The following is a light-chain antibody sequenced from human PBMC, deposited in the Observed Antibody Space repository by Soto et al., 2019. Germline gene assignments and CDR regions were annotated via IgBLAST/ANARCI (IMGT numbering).Light chain of an antibody. Sequence: EIVMTQSPATLSVSPWERFTLSCRASQSVSSSYLAWYQQKPGQAPRLLIYGASSRATGIPDRFSGSGSGTDFTLTISSLQPDDFATYYCQHYNSYSEAFGQGTKVDI. CDR1: QSVSSSY. CDR3: QHYNSYSEA. V-gene: IGKV3-20*01. CDR2: GAS. J-gene: IGKJ1*01.